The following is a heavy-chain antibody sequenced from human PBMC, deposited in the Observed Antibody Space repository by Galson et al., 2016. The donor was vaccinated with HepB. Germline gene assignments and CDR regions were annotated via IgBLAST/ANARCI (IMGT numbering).Heavy chain of an antibody. D-gene: IGHD1-14*01. J-gene: IGHJ5*02. V-gene: IGHV3-23*01. CDR3: AKDRPYAAVYWVDP. CDR2: ISGSGDKT. CDR1: GFTFSSYA. Sequence: SLRLSCAASGFTFSSYAMSWVRQAPGKGLEWVSAISGSGDKTYYADSVKGRFTISRDTSKNTLYLKMNSLRAENTAVYYCAKDRPYAAVYWVDPWGQGTLLSVSA.